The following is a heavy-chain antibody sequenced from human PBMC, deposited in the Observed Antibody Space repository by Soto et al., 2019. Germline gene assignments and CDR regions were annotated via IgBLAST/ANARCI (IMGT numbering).Heavy chain of an antibody. J-gene: IGHJ4*02. Sequence: GGSLRLSCAASGFTLSDYYMTWIRQAPGKGLEWISYISTNSRYTKYADSVKGRFTISRDDAKNSLYLQMNSLRDEDTAVYYCARAFGDYVFSDYWGQGTLVTSPQ. V-gene: IGHV3-11*06. D-gene: IGHD4-17*01. CDR3: ARAFGDYVFSDY. CDR2: ISTNSRYT. CDR1: GFTLSDYY.